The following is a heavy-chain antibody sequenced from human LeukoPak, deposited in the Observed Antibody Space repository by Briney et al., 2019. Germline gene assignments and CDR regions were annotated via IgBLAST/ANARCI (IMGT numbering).Heavy chain of an antibody. D-gene: IGHD2-2*01. CDR2: VRSDEYNI. CDR3: ARRGYCISTNCYTPHFDY. V-gene: IGHV3-30*02. J-gene: IGHJ4*02. CDR1: GFTFSSYG. Sequence: GGSLRLSCEASGFTFSSYGMHWVRQAPGKGLEWVAFVRSDEYNIYYAGSVKGRFTISRDNAKNSLYLQMNSLRAEDTAVYYCARRGYCISTNCYTPHFDYWGQGSLVTVSS.